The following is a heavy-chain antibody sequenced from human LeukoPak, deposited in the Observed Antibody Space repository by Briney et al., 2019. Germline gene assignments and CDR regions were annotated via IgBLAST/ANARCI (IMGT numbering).Heavy chain of an antibody. Sequence: PGGSLRLSCAASGFTFDDYAMHWVRQAPGKGLEWVSGISWNSGSIGYADSVKGRFTISRDNAKNSLYLQMNSLRAEDTALYYCAKAGDYYDSSGYSYYYMDVWGKGTTVTISS. CDR3: AKAGDYYDSSGYSYYYMDV. D-gene: IGHD3-22*01. CDR2: ISWNSGSI. CDR1: GFTFDDYA. V-gene: IGHV3-9*01. J-gene: IGHJ6*03.